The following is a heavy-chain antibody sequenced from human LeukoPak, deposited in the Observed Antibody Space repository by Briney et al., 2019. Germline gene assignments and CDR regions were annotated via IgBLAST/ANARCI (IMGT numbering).Heavy chain of an antibody. V-gene: IGHV3-7*01. D-gene: IGHD3-22*01. CDR2: IKQDGSEK. Sequence: PGGSLRLSCAASGFTFSSYWMSWVRQAPGKGLEWVANIKQDGSEKYYVDSVKVRFTISRDNAKNSLYLQMNSLRAEDTAVYYCARDTLYYYDSSGYDYWGQGTLVTVSS. J-gene: IGHJ4*02. CDR1: GFTFSSYW. CDR3: ARDTLYYYDSSGYDY.